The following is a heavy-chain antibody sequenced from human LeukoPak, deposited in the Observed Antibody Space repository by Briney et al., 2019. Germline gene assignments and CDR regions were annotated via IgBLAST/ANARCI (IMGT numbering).Heavy chain of an antibody. CDR1: GGSISNYY. CDR2: IYYSGTT. V-gene: IGHV4-59*08. Sequence: SETLSLPCSVSGGSISNYYWSWVRQPPGKALEWIGYIYYSGTTNYNPSLKSRVTMSVDTSKNQFSLKLSSVTAADTAVYYCARHSHFAGWGRGTLVTVSS. CDR3: ARHSHFAG. J-gene: IGHJ4*02.